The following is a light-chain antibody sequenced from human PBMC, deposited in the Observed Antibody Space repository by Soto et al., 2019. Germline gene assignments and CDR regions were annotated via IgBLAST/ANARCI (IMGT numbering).Light chain of an antibody. J-gene: IGKJ4*01. CDR3: QQRSNRVRA. CDR2: DAS. CDR1: QSVSSY. V-gene: IGKV3-11*01. Sequence: EIVLTQSPATLSLSPGERATLSCRASQSVSSYLAWYQQKPGQAPRLLIYDASNRATGIPARFSGSGSGTDFTLTISSLEPEDFAVYYCQQRSNRVRAFGGGTKVEIK.